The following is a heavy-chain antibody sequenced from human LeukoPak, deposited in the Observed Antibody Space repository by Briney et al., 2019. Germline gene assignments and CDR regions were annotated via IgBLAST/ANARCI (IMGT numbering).Heavy chain of an antibody. J-gene: IGHJ4*02. CDR2: IYTSGST. CDR1: GGSISSYY. CDR3: ARRQALYYYGSSWYYFDY. D-gene: IGHD3-10*01. V-gene: IGHV4-4*07. Sequence: SETLSLTCTVSGGSISSYYWSWIRQPAGKGLEWIGRIYTSGSTNYNPSLKSRVTISVDTSKNQFSLKLSSVTAADTAVYYCARRQALYYYGSSWYYFDYWGQGTLVTVSS.